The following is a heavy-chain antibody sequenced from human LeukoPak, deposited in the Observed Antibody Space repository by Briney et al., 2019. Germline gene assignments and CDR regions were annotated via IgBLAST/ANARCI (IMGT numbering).Heavy chain of an antibody. CDR1: GGSISSYY. J-gene: IGHJ3*02. D-gene: IGHD3-22*01. Sequence: SETLSLTCTVSGGSISSYYWSWIRQPPGKGLEWIGCIYYSGSTNYNPSFKSRVTISVDTSKNQFSLKLSSVTAADTAVYYCARDLRTYYYDSSGYYYEAFDIWGQGTMVTVSS. CDR3: ARDLRTYYYDSSGYYYEAFDI. V-gene: IGHV4-59*12. CDR2: IYYSGST.